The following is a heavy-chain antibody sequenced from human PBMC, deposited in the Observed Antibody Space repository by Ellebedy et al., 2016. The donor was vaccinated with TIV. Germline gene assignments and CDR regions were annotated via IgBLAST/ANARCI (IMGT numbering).Heavy chain of an antibody. CDR3: TKTFYFD. D-gene: IGHD2/OR15-2a*01. CDR1: GFTFSDEH. J-gene: IGHJ4*02. Sequence: GGSLRLSXATSGFTFSDEHMDWVRQAPGKGLEWVGRSKNKGNNYATQYAASVKGRFTTSRDDSTNSLYLQMNSLRTEDTAIYYCTKTFYFDWGQGTLVIVSS. CDR2: SKNKGNNYAT. V-gene: IGHV3-72*01.